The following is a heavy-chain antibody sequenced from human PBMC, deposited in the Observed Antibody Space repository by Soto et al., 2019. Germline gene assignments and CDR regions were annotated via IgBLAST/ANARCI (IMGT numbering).Heavy chain of an antibody. Sequence: GGSLRLSCAASGFTFSSYAMSWVRQAPGKGLEWVSAISGSGGSTYYADSVKGRFTISRDNSKNTLYLQMNSLRAEDTAVYYCAKEPNRAGPYYYGMDVWGQGTTVTVSS. CDR3: AKEPNRAGPYYYGMDV. J-gene: IGHJ6*02. CDR2: ISGSGGST. CDR1: GFTFSSYA. D-gene: IGHD2-8*01. V-gene: IGHV3-23*01.